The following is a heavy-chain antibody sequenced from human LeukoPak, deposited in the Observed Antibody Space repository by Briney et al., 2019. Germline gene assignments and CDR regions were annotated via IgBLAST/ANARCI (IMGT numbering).Heavy chain of an antibody. CDR3: AREDCSGGSCYGGFDC. D-gene: IGHD2-15*01. CDR1: GDSVSSNSAA. V-gene: IGHV6-1*01. J-gene: IGHJ4*02. CDR2: TCQRSKWYN. Sequence: SQTLSLTCAISGDSVSSNSAAWNWIRQSPSRGLEWLGRTCQRSKWYNDYALSVKSRITINPDTSKNQFSLQLNPVTPEDTAVYYCAREDCSGGSCYGGFDCWGQGTPVTVSS.